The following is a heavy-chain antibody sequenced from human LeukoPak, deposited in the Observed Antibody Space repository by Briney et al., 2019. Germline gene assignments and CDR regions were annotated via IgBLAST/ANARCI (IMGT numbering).Heavy chain of an antibody. CDR2: IIPIFGTA. J-gene: IGHJ4*02. D-gene: IGHD2-2*01. CDR1: GGTFSSYA. Sequence: SVKVSCKASGGTFSSYAISWVRQAPGQGLEWMGGIIPIFGTANYAQKFQGRVTITADESTSTAYMELSSLRSEDTAVYYCALTGVVPAAMLFDYWGQGTLVTVS. CDR3: ALTGVVPAAMLFDY. V-gene: IGHV1-69*01.